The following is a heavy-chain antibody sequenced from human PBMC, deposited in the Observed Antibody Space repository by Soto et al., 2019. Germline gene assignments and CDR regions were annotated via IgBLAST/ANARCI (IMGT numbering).Heavy chain of an antibody. V-gene: IGHV4-31*03. J-gene: IGHJ6*02. CDR1: GGSISSGGYY. D-gene: IGHD3-22*01. CDR2: IYYSGST. Sequence: SETLSLTCTVSGGSISSGGYYWSWIRQHPGKGLEWIGYIYYSGSTYYNPSLKSRVTISVDTSKNQFSLKLSSVTAADTAVYYCARDYSSDYYHGVNGMDVWGQGTTVTVSS. CDR3: ARDYSSDYYHGVNGMDV.